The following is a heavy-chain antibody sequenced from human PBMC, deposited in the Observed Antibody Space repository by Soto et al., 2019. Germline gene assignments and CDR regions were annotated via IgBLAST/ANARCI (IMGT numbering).Heavy chain of an antibody. CDR1: GFSLTTSGVG. CDR3: AHRPRTTVTSTFDY. D-gene: IGHD4-17*01. Sequence: QITLRESGPTLLKPTQTLTLTCTFSGFSLTTSGVGVGWIRQPPGKALEWLALIYWDDDKRYSPSLNDRLTITKDTSKNQVVLTMNNMDPVDTATYYCAHRPRTTVTSTFDYWGQGTLVTVSS. J-gene: IGHJ4*02. V-gene: IGHV2-5*02. CDR2: IYWDDDK.